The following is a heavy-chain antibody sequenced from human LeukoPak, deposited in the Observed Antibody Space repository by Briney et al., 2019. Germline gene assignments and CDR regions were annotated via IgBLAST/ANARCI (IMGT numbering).Heavy chain of an antibody. CDR3: KTDLNHDGGG. D-gene: IGHD2-21*01. J-gene: IGHJ4*02. CDR2: IKPDGSTR. CDR1: GFAFSATW. Sequence: GGSLRLSCAVSGFAFSATWMTWVRQAPGKGLECVANIKPDGSTRYYIDSVKGRFTVSRDNAKNSLYLQMNSLRVEDTGIYYGKTDLNHDGGGGGQGTLVTVSS. V-gene: IGHV3-7*01.